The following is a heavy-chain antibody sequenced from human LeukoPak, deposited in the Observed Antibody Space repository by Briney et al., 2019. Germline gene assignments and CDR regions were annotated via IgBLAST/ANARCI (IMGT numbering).Heavy chain of an antibody. V-gene: IGHV3-23*01. CDR2: LSVGAEYI. CDR1: GFSPRTYV. CDR3: ASGPSYLKYFEY. D-gene: IGHD2-15*01. Sequence: GGSLRLSCVASGFSPRTYVMNWFRQAPGKGLEWVSTLSVGAEYIFSADSVRGRFTISRDDSNNAVYLQMHSLRAEDTALYYCASGPSYLKYFEYWGAGTLVIVSS. J-gene: IGHJ4*02.